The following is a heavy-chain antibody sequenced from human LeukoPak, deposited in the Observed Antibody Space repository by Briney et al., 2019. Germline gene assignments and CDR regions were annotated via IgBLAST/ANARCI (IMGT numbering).Heavy chain of an antibody. CDR3: ARLTRLSTSPDRYYLDY. D-gene: IGHD6-6*01. CDR2: IYTSGGT. V-gene: IGHV4-4*09. J-gene: IGHJ4*02. Sequence: TSETLSLTCTVSGDSISSYYWSWIRQPPGKGLEWIGYIYTSGGTNYIPSLKGRVTISIDTSKNQFPLKLSSVTAADSAVYYCARLTRLSTSPDRYYLDYWGQGTLVTVSS. CDR1: GDSISSYY.